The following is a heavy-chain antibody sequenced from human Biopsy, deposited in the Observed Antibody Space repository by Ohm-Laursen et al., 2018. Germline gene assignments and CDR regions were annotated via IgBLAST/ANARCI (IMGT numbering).Heavy chain of an antibody. D-gene: IGHD3-9*01. CDR2: SSGYNGKT. CDR1: SYTFTDYN. Sequence: SVKVSCKASSYTFTDYNIHWMRQAPGQGLEWMGWSSGYNGKTNYAQKFQGRLIMTTDTSTSTAYMDLRSLRSDDTAVYYCATKLTGYFHHWGQGSLVTVSS. J-gene: IGHJ1*01. CDR3: ATKLTGYFHH. V-gene: IGHV1-18*04.